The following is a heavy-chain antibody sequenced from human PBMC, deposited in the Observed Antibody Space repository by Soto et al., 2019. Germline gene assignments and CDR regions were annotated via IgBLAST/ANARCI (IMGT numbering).Heavy chain of an antibody. CDR1: GYTFTSYG. CDR3: ARGRYYYDSSGYSTQSDY. V-gene: IGHV1-18*01. Sequence: GASVKVSWKASGYTFTSYGISWLRQAPGQGLEWMGWISAYNGNTNYAQKLQGRVTMTTDTSTSTAYMELRSLRTDDTAVYYCARGRYYYDSSGYSTQSDYWGQGTLVTVSS. CDR2: ISAYNGNT. D-gene: IGHD3-22*01. J-gene: IGHJ4*02.